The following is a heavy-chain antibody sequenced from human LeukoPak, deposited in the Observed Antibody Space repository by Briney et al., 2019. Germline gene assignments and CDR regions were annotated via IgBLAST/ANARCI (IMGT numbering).Heavy chain of an antibody. CDR1: GGSISSGGYY. V-gene: IGHV4-31*03. CDR3: ARGESGYFDY. CDR2: IYYSGST. D-gene: IGHD1-26*01. Sequence: KTSQTLSLTCTVSGGSISSGGYYWSWIRQHPGKGLEWIGYIYYSGSTYYNPSLKSRVTISVDTSKNQFSLKLSSVTAADTAVYYCARGESGYFDYWGQGTLVTVSS. J-gene: IGHJ4*02.